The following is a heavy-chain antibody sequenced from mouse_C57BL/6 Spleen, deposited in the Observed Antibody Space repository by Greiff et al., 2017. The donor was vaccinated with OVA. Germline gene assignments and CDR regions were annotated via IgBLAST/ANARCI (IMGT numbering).Heavy chain of an antibody. D-gene: IGHD3-3*01. CDR3: ASGGDEDYFDY. Sequence: EVQLQQSGPELVKPGASVKISCKASGYSFTDYNMNWVKQSNGKSLEWIGVINPNYDTTSYNQKFKGKATLTVDQASSTAYMQLNILTSEDSEVYYCASGGDEDYFDYWGQGTTLTVSS. CDR1: GYSFTDYN. V-gene: IGHV1-39*01. J-gene: IGHJ2*01. CDR2: INPNYDTT.